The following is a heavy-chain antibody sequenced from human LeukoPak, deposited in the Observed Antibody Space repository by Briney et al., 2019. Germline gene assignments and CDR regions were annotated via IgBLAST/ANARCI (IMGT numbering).Heavy chain of an antibody. V-gene: IGHV4-39*01. CDR2: MFYSGRT. D-gene: IGHD2-2*01. J-gene: IGHJ5*02. CDR3: ARQGSSPNWFDP. Sequence: PSETLSLTCTVSGGSISNSYSYWAWFRQPPGKGLEWIGSMFYSGRTYFHPSLESRVTISIDTSKNQFSLKLSSVTAADTAVYFCARQGSSPNWFDPWGQGTLVTVSS. CDR1: GGSISNSYSY.